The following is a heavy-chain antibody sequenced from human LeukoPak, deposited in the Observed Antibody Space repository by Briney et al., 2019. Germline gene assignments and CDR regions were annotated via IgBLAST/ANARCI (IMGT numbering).Heavy chain of an antibody. V-gene: IGHV3-30*04. CDR2: ISHDGTND. CDR1: GSTFRNHA. J-gene: IGHJ6*03. CDR3: AGSPTYYYMDV. D-gene: IGHD3-10*01. Sequence: GKSLRLFCAASGSTFRNHAIHWVRQAPGKGLEWVTVISHDGTNDYYRDSVKGRFTISRDNSKNTVLLQMNSLSPDDTALYYCAGSPTYYYMDVWGKGTTVTVSS.